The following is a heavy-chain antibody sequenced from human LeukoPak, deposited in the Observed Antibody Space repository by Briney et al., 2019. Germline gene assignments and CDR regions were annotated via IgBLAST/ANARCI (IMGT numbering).Heavy chain of an antibody. D-gene: IGHD3-22*01. V-gene: IGHV3-21*04. J-gene: IGHJ4*02. Sequence: NPGGSLRLSCAASGFTFSSYSMNWVRQAPGKGLEWVSYISSSSSYIYYAGSVKGRFTNSRDNAKNSLYLQMNSLRAEDTALYYCAKGSSGYFFGLWGQGTLVTVSS. CDR1: GFTFSSYS. CDR3: AKGSSGYFFGL. CDR2: ISSSSSYI.